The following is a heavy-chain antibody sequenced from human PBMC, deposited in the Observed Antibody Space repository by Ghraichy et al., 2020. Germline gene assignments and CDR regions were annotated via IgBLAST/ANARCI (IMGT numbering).Heavy chain of an antibody. J-gene: IGHJ4*02. V-gene: IGHV1-24*01. CDR3: ATGGGSIAAAGYYFDY. D-gene: IGHD6-13*01. Sequence: ASVKDSCKVSGYTLTELSMHWVRQAPGKGLEWMGGFDPEDGETIYAQKFQGRVTMTEDTSTDTAYMELSSLRSEDTAVYYCATGGGSIAAAGYYFDYWGQGTLVTVSS. CDR1: GYTLTELS. CDR2: FDPEDGET.